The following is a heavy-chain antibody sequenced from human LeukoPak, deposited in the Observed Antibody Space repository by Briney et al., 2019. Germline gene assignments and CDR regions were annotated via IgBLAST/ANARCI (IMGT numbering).Heavy chain of an antibody. CDR3: ARADYDTSASMRKQIDY. CDR2: MNPNSGNT. Sequence: ASVKVSCKASGYSFTNYDINWVRQATGQGLEWMGWMNPNSGNTAYAQKFQGRVTMTRNTSISTAYMELSSLKSEDTAVYFCARADYDTSASMRKQIDYWGQGTLVTVSS. J-gene: IGHJ4*02. V-gene: IGHV1-8*01. D-gene: IGHD3-22*01. CDR1: GYSFTNYD.